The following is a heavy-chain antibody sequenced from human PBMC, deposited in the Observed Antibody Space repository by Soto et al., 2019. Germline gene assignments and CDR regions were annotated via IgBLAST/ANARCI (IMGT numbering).Heavy chain of an antibody. Sequence: SETLSLTCTVSGGSISSYYWSWIRQPPGKGLEWIGYIYYSGSTNYNPSLKSRVTISVDTSKNQFSLKLSSVTAADTAVYYCARQGRFSSYRSGPYDYWGQGTLVTVSS. CDR2: IYYSGST. CDR1: GGSISSYY. CDR3: ARQGRFSSYRSGPYDY. V-gene: IGHV4-59*01. D-gene: IGHD3-16*02. J-gene: IGHJ4*02.